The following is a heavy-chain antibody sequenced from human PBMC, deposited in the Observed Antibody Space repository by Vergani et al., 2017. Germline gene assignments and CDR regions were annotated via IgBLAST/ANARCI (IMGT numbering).Heavy chain of an antibody. V-gene: IGHV4-61*01. CDR1: GYSISSGYY. Sequence: QVQLQESGPGLVKPSETLSLTCTVSGYSISSGYYWSWIRQPPGKGLEWIGYIYYSGSTNYNPSLKSRVTISVDTSKNQFSLKLSSVTAADTAVYYCATGHGWLFDYWGQGTLVTVSS. J-gene: IGHJ4*02. CDR3: ATGHGWLFDY. CDR2: IYYSGST. D-gene: IGHD3-22*01.